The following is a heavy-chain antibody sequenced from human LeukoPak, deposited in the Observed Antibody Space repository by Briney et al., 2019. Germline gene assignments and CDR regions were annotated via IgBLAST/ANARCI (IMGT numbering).Heavy chain of an antibody. CDR1: GFTFGSYG. CDR2: ISGSGGST. V-gene: IGHV3-23*01. Sequence: PGGSLRLSCAASGFTFGSYGMSWVRQAPGKGLEWVSAISGSGGSTYYADSVKGRFTISRDNSKNTLYLQMNSLRAEDTAVYYCAKRGWFGESVYYYYYYMDVWGKGTTVTISS. J-gene: IGHJ6*03. CDR3: AKRGWFGESVYYYYYYMDV. D-gene: IGHD3-10*01.